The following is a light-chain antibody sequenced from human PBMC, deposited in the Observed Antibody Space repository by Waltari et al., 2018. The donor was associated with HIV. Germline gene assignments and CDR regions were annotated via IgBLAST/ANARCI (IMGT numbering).Light chain of an antibody. V-gene: IGLV2-11*01. CDR3: CSYAGSYPVV. CDR1: SSDVGGYNY. J-gene: IGLJ2*01. CDR2: DGR. Sequence: QSALTQPRSVSGSPGQSVTISCTGTSSDVGGYNYVSWYQQHPGKAPKLMIYDGRKRPSGVPDRFSGSKSGNTASLTISGLQAEDEADFYCCSYAGSYPVVFGGGTKLTVL.